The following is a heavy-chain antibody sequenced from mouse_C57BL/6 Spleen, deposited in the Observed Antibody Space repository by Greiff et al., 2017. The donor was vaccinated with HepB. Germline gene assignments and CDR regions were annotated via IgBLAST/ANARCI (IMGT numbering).Heavy chain of an antibody. D-gene: IGHD1-1*01. CDR1: GFTFSSYA. CDR3: TSAYGQTDWYFDV. Sequence: DVHLVESGEGLVKPGGSLKLSCAASGFTFSSYAMSWVRQTPEKRLEWVAYISSVGDYIYYADTVQGRFTISRDNARNTLYLQMSSLKSEDTAMYYCTSAYGQTDWYFDVWGTGTTVTVSS. J-gene: IGHJ1*03. V-gene: IGHV5-9-1*02. CDR2: ISSVGDYI.